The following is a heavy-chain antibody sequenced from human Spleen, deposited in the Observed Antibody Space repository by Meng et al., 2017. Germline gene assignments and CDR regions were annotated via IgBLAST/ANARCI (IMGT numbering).Heavy chain of an antibody. Sequence: VQLVRSEAEGKKPGAAVKVPCKASGPTFPDYWLPWVRRDPGQVLEWMGGIIPIFGTANYAQKFQGRVTITADESTSTAYMELSSLRSEDTAVYYCARGGRSESGVVNLYYFDYWGQGTLVTVSS. CDR3: ARGGRSESGVVNLYYFDY. D-gene: IGHD3-3*01. CDR1: GPTFPDYW. V-gene: IGHV1-69*01. J-gene: IGHJ4*02. CDR2: IIPIFGTA.